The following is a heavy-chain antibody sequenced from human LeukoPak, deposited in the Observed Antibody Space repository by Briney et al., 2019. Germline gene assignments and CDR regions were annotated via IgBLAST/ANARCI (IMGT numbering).Heavy chain of an antibody. J-gene: IGHJ3*02. V-gene: IGHV1-18*01. CDR1: GYTFTSYG. CDR3: ARGVFSMVRGVSAFDI. D-gene: IGHD3-10*01. Sequence: ASVKVSCKASGYTFTSYGISWVRQAPGQGLEWMGWISAYNGNTNYAQKLQGRVTMTTDTSTSTAYMELSSLRSEDTAVYYCARGVFSMVRGVSAFDIWGQGTMVTVSS. CDR2: ISAYNGNT.